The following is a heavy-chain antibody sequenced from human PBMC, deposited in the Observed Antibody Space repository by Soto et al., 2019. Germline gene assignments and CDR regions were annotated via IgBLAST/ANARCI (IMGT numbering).Heavy chain of an antibody. CDR3: ARDGGYNWNYAWCDP. Sequence: QVQLVQSGAEVKKPGASVKVSCKASGYTFTSYGISWVRQAPGQGLEWLGRISAYNGNTNYAQKLQGRVTMTKATSTATANMELRSLRSADTAVYYCARDGGYNWNYAWCDPWGQGTLVTVSS. CDR1: GYTFTSYG. J-gene: IGHJ5*02. CDR2: ISAYNGNT. V-gene: IGHV1-18*01. D-gene: IGHD1-7*01.